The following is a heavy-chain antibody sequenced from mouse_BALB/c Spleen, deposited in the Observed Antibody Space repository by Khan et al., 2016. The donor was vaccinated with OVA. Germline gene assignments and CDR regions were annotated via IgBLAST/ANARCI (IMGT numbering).Heavy chain of an antibody. D-gene: IGHD6-1*01. CDR3: ARNRVPDYFDY. Sequence: QVQLKESGPGLVAPSQSLSITCTVTGFSLTSYAIHWIRQPPGKGLEWLGVIWAGGSTNYNSALMSRLSISKDNSKSQVFLKMNSLQTHDTAIYYCARNRVPDYFDYWGQGTTLTVSS. V-gene: IGHV2-9*02. J-gene: IGHJ2*01. CDR1: GFSLTSYA. CDR2: IWAGGST.